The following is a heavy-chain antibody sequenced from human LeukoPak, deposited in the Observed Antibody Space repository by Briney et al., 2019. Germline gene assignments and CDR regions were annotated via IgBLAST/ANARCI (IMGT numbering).Heavy chain of an antibody. CDR2: ISGSGGST. Sequence: GGSLRLSCAASGFTFSSNAMSWVRQAPGKGLEWVSAISGSGGSTYYADSVKGRFTISRDNSKNTLYLQMNSLRAEDTAVYYCAKDTEAIVVVPAASDYWGQGTLVTVSS. J-gene: IGHJ4*02. V-gene: IGHV3-23*01. CDR1: GFTFSSNA. D-gene: IGHD2-2*01. CDR3: AKDTEAIVVVPAASDY.